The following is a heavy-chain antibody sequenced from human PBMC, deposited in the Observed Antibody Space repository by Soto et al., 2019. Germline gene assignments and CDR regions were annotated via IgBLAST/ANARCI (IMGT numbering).Heavy chain of an antibody. Sequence: ASVKVSCKASGYTFTNYYIHWFRQAPGQGLEWLGILRPTTGNTQYARRFQGRVTMTRDTSTGTVYMEMTSLTSADTAMYYCARGPNESFYFDNWGQGTQVTVSS. J-gene: IGHJ4*02. D-gene: IGHD3-10*01. V-gene: IGHV1-46*01. CDR3: ARGPNESFYFDN. CDR2: LRPTTGNT. CDR1: GYTFTNYY.